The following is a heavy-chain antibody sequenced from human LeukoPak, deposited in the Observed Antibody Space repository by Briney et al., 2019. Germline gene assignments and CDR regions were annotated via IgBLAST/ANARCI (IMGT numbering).Heavy chain of an antibody. D-gene: IGHD3-22*01. Sequence: GESLKISCKGSGYSFSKYWTTWVRQTPGKGLEWMGIIYPGDSDTRYSPSFQGQVTISVDKSISTAYLQWSSLKASDTAMYYCARHPPSYFDSSGFDYWGQGTLVTVSS. V-gene: IGHV5-51*01. CDR2: IYPGDSDT. J-gene: IGHJ4*02. CDR3: ARHPPSYFDSSGFDY. CDR1: GYSFSKYW.